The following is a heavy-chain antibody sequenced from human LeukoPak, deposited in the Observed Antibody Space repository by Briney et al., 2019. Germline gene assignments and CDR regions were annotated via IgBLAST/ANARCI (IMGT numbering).Heavy chain of an antibody. D-gene: IGHD3-22*01. Sequence: PSETLSLTCAVYGGSFSGYYWSWVRQAPGKGLEWVGRIKSKTDGGTTDYAAPVRGRFTISRDDSKNTLYLQMNSLKTEDTAVYYCTTSVYYYDSSGYLAYYFDYWGQGTLVTVSS. CDR2: IKSKTDGGTT. CDR3: TTSVYYYDSSGYLAYYFDY. V-gene: IGHV3-15*01. J-gene: IGHJ4*02. CDR1: GGSFSGYY.